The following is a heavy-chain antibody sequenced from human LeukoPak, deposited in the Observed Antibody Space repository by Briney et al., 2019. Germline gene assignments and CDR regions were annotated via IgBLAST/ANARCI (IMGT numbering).Heavy chain of an antibody. D-gene: IGHD6-19*01. J-gene: IGHJ4*02. CDR1: GYTFTSYY. V-gene: IGHV1-46*01. CDR2: IDPSGGST. CDR3: ARTVAGTALDY. Sequence: ASVKVFCKASGYTFTSYYLQWVRQAPGQGLEWMGIIDPSGGSTNYAQKFQGRVTMTRDTSTSTVYMELSSLRSEDTAVYYCARTVAGTALDYWGQGTLVTVSS.